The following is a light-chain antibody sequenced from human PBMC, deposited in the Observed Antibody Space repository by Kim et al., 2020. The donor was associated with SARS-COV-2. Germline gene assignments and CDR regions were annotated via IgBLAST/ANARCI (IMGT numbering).Light chain of an antibody. CDR2: KAS. Sequence: DIQMTQFPSTLSASVGDRVTMTCWASQSITTWLAWYQQRPGKAPKLLIYKASTLESGVPSRFSGSGSRTEFTLTITSLQPDDSATYYCQQYNTYSPITFGQGTKLE. V-gene: IGKV1-5*03. CDR3: QQYNTYSPIT. CDR1: QSITTW. J-gene: IGKJ2*01.